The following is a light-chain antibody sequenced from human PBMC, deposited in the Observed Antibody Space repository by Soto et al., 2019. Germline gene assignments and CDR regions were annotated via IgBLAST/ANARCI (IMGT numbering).Light chain of an antibody. V-gene: IGLV2-14*03. CDR2: DVS. J-gene: IGLJ2*01. CDR3: SSYTSTSTPVV. CDR1: SSDFGGYNY. Sequence: QSVLTQAASVSGSPGQSITISCTGTSSDFGGYNYVSWYQQHPGKAPKLMIYDVSNRPSGVSNRFSGSKSGNTASLTISGLQAEDEADYYCSSYTSTSTPVVFGGGTQLTVL.